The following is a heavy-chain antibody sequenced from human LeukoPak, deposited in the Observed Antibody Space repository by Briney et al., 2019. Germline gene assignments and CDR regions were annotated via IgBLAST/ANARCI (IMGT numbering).Heavy chain of an antibody. CDR1: VFTFSSYA. Sequence: GGSLRLSCAASVFTFSSYAMSWVRQAPGKGLEWVSAISGSGGSTYYADSVKGRFTISRDNSKNTLYLQMNSLRAEDTAVYYCAKDRPPYSSGRWGYFQHWGQGTLVTVSS. J-gene: IGHJ1*01. CDR2: ISGSGGST. V-gene: IGHV3-23*01. CDR3: AKDRPPYSSGRWGYFQH. D-gene: IGHD6-19*01.